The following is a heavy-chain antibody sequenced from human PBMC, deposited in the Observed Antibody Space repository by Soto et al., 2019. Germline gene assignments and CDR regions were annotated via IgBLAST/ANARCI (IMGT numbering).Heavy chain of an antibody. J-gene: IGHJ6*03. CDR3: ARPGNGYKAVYYKMDV. CDR1: GYSFASYW. D-gene: IGHD5-12*01. Sequence: GESLKISCKASGYSFASYWIGWVRQIPGKGLELMGIIYPGDSDTRYSPSIQGQVTISADKSITTAYLQWSSLEASDTAIYYCARPGNGYKAVYYKMDVWGQGTMVTVSS. CDR2: IYPGDSDT. V-gene: IGHV5-51*01.